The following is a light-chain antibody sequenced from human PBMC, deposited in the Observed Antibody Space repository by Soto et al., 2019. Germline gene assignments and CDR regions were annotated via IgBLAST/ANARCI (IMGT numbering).Light chain of an antibody. Sequence: QMTQSPSSLSASVGDRVTITCRASQDIGIYLAWYQQRPGTVPKLLIYSASTLKSGFPSRFSGSGSGTDFTLTISSLQPEDVATYYCQMYNSIPVTFGQGTRLEIK. J-gene: IGKJ5*01. V-gene: IGKV1-27*01. CDR2: SAS. CDR1: QDIGIY. CDR3: QMYNSIPVT.